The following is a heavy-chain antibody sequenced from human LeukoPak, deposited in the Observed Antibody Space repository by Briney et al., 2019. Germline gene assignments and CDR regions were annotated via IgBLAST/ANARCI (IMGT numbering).Heavy chain of an antibody. CDR3: ARGRSNYYGMDV. CDR1: GGSISSGDYY. D-gene: IGHD1-26*01. V-gene: IGHV4-30-4*02. J-gene: IGHJ6*02. CDR2: IYYSGST. Sequence: SETLSLTCTVSGGSISSGDYYWSWIRQPPGKGLEWIGYIYYSGSTYYNPSLKSRVTISVDTSKNQFSLKVSSVTAADTAVYYCARGRSNYYGMDVWGQGTTVTVSS.